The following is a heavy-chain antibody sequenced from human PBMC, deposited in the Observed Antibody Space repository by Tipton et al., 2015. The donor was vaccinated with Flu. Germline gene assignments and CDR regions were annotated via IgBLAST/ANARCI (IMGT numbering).Heavy chain of an antibody. D-gene: IGHD5-12*01. CDR2: ISTSGST. CDR1: GGSFSDFN. CDR3: ARDLRGYSGYTGGDAFDM. J-gene: IGHJ3*02. V-gene: IGHV4-4*07. Sequence: TLSLTCGVSGGSFSDFNWGWIRQSPGKGLEWIGRISTSGSTNYNASLESRVTLSRDTSKNHISLRLTSATAADTALYYCARDLRGYSGYTGGDAFDMWGRGIMVFVSS.